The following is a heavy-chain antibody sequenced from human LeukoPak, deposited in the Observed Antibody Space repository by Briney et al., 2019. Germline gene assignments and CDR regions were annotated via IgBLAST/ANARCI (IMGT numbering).Heavy chain of an antibody. Sequence: ASVKVSCKASGHTFTGYYMNWVRQSPGQGLEWMGWINPNSGGTNYAQKFKGRVTVARDTCSSTAYRELSRLRSDDTAVYYCARASAVIVVVVAACDYWGQGTLVIVSS. D-gene: IGHD2-15*01. CDR1: GHTFTGYY. J-gene: IGHJ4*02. CDR2: INPNSGGT. CDR3: ARASAVIVVVVAACDY. V-gene: IGHV1-2*02.